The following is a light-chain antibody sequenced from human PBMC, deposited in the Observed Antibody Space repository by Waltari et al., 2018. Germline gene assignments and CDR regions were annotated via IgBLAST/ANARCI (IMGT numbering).Light chain of an antibody. Sequence: QSALTQPASVSGSPGQSITITCTGTSSDVGSYNLVPLYQQHPGKDPKLMIYEGSKRPSGVSNRFSGAKSGNTASLTISGLQAEDEADYYCCSYAGSRVFGGGTKLTVL. V-gene: IGLV2-23*01. CDR1: SSDVGSYNL. J-gene: IGLJ3*02. CDR3: CSYAGSRV. CDR2: EGS.